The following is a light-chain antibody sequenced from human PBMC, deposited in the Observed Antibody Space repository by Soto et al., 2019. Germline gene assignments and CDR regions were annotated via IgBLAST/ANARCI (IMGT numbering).Light chain of an antibody. CDR2: GVS. J-gene: IGKJ5*01. CDR1: QSVSGSD. Sequence: EVVLTQSPGTLSLSPGERATLSCRASQSVSGSDLAWYQQKPGQAPRLLISGVSNRATGTPHRFSGSGSGTDFTLTTSSLQPEDSVVYYCQQRSNWPPITFGQGTRLEI. CDR3: QQRSNWPPIT. V-gene: IGKV3D-20*02.